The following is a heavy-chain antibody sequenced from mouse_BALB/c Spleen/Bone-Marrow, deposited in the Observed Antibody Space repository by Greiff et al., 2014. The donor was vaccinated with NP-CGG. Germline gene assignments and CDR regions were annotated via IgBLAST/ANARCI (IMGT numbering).Heavy chain of an antibody. J-gene: IGHJ4*01. CDR2: ISSGGSYT. CDR1: GFTFSSNN. CDR3: TRDGKGNYDYAMDY. Sequence: EVMLVESGGGLVKPGGSLKLSCAASGFTFSSNNMSWVRQTPEKRLEWAATISSGGSYTYYPDSVKGRFTISRDNAKNTLYLQMSSLKSEDTAMYYCTRDGKGNYDYAMDYWGQGTSVTVSS. V-gene: IGHV5-6-4*01. D-gene: IGHD2-1*01.